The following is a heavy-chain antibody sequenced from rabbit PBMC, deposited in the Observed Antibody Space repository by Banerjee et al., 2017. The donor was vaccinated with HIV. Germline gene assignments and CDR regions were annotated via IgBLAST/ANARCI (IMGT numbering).Heavy chain of an antibody. V-gene: IGHV1S47*01. CDR3: ARMGMLDYYGFDL. J-gene: IGHJ6*01. D-gene: IGHD3-1*01. CDR1: GIDFSSNG. Sequence: QEHLEESGGGLVTLGGSLKITCKASGIDFSSNGIGWVRQAPGKGLEWIGYIYPDYGSTDYASWVNGRFTISLDNAQNTVLLQMTSLTAADTATYFCARMGMLDYYGFDLWGPGTLVTVS. CDR2: IYPDYGST.